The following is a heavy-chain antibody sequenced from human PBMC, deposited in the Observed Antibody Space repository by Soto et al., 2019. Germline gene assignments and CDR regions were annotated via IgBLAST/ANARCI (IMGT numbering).Heavy chain of an antibody. J-gene: IGHJ4*02. Sequence: GESLKISCKGSGYSFTSYWIGWVRQMPGKGLEWMGIIYPGDSDTRYSPSFQGQVTISADKSISTAYLQWSSLKASDTAMYYCARRGARWPSGYDFDYWGQGTLVTVSS. D-gene: IGHD5-12*01. CDR3: ARRGARWPSGYDFDY. CDR1: GYSFTSYW. CDR2: IYPGDSDT. V-gene: IGHV5-51*01.